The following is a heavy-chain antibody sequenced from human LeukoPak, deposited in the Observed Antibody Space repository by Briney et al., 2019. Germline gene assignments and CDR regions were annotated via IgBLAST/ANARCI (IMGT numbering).Heavy chain of an antibody. V-gene: IGHV1-46*01. CDR2: INPSVGST. CDR1: GYTFTSYY. Sequence: ASVKVSCKASGYTFTSYYMHWVRQAPGQGLEWMGIINPSVGSTSYAQKFQGRVTMTRNTSISTAYMELSSLRSEDTAVYYCARQTPTGAFDIWGQGTMVTVSS. J-gene: IGHJ3*02. D-gene: IGHD1-1*01. CDR3: ARQTPTGAFDI.